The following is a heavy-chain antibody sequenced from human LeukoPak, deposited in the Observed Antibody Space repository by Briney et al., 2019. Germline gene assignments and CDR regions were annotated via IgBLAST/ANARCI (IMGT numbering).Heavy chain of an antibody. J-gene: IGHJ6*02. CDR2: MNAESGHT. D-gene: IGHD3-22*01. Sequence: ASVKVSCKASGYTFTSYYMHWVRQAPGQGPERMGWMNAESGHTGYAQNLEGRVTMTRDTSTNTAYMELRSLRSEDTAVYFCARGMFDNSGHYYYFYYALDVWGQGTTVTVSS. CDR3: ARGMFDNSGHYYYFYYALDV. CDR1: GYTFTSYY. V-gene: IGHV1-8*02.